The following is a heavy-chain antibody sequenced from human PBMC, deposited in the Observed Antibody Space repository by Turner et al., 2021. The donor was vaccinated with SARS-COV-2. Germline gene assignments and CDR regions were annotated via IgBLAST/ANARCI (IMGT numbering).Heavy chain of an antibody. Sequence: QVQLVQSGAEVKNPGASVKVSCKASGYTFTGYYVQWVRQAPGQGLERMGGINPNNGATNYAQKFQGRVTITRDTYDRTAYMELSRLRSDDTAMYYCAREDNRGWGAFDIWGQGTMVTVTS. CDR2: INPNNGAT. CDR3: AREDNRGWGAFDI. D-gene: IGHD6-19*01. V-gene: IGHV1-2*02. CDR1: GYTFTGYY. J-gene: IGHJ3*02.